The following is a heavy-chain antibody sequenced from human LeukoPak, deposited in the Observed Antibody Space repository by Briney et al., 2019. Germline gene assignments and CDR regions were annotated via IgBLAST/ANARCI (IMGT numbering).Heavy chain of an antibody. V-gene: IGHV4-59*01. CDR2: IYYSGST. CDR3: ARDPGPPGTSGSYVDY. J-gene: IGHJ4*02. D-gene: IGHD3-10*01. Sequence: SETLSLTCTVSGGSISSYYWSWIRQPPGKGLEWIGYIYYSGSTNYNPSLRSRVTISVDTSKNQFSLKLSSVTAADTAVYYCARDPGPPGTSGSYVDYWGQGTLVTVSS. CDR1: GGSISSYY.